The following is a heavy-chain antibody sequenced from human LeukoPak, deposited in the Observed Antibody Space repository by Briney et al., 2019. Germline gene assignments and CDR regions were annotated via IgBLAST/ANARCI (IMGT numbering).Heavy chain of an antibody. D-gene: IGHD7-27*01. Sequence: GGSLRLSCAASGLTPSSCAMTWVRQAPGKGLEWVSSISSSSSYIYYADSVKGRFTISRDNAKNSLYLQMNSLRAEDTAVYYCARDQNGDGFDYWGQGTLVTVSS. CDR2: ISSSSSYI. J-gene: IGHJ4*02. CDR1: GLTPSSCA. V-gene: IGHV3-21*01. CDR3: ARDQNGDGFDY.